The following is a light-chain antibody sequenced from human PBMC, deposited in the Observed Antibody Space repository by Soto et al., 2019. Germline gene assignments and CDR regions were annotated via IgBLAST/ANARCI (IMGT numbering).Light chain of an antibody. CDR1: SSDVGSYNL. V-gene: IGLV2-23*02. Sequence: QSALTQPASVSGSPGQSITISCTGTSSDVGSYNLVSWYQQHPGKAPNLMIYEVSKRPSGVSNRFSGSKSGNTASLTISGLQAEDEADYYCCSYAGSSTPYVFGTGTKLTVL. J-gene: IGLJ1*01. CDR2: EVS. CDR3: CSYAGSSTPYV.